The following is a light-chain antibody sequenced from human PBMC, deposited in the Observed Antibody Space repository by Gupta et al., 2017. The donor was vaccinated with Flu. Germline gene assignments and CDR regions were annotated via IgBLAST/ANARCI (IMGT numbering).Light chain of an antibody. CDR2: ATS. J-gene: IGKJ3*01. CDR1: QSVTSY. CDR3: QQRSNWPPFT. Sequence: EIVLTQSPATLSLSPGERATLACRASQSVTSYLAWYQQKPGQAPRLLIYATSNRATGIPARFSGSGSGTDFTLTISSREPEDFAVYYCQQRSNWPPFTFGHGTRVDIK. V-gene: IGKV3-11*01.